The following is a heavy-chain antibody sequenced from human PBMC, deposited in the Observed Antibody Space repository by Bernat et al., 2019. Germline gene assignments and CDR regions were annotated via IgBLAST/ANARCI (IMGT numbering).Heavy chain of an antibody. CDR3: TTDSRGWGRPTVLFDY. Sequence: QVQLVESGGGVVQPGRSLRLSCAASGFTFSSYGMHWVRQAPGKGLEWVAVIWYDGSNKYYADSVKGRFTISRDNSKNTLYLQMNSLKTEDTAVYYCTTDSRGWGRPTVLFDYWGQGTLVTVSS. J-gene: IGHJ4*02. CDR1: GFTFSSYG. CDR2: IWYDGSNK. V-gene: IGHV3-33*01. D-gene: IGHD3-16*01.